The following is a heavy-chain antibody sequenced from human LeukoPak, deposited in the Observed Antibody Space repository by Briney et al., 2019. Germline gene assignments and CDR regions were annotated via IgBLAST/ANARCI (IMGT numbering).Heavy chain of an antibody. CDR1: GFTFSSYS. CDR3: ARDHSSSWNHAFDI. V-gene: IGHV3-21*01. J-gene: IGHJ3*02. CDR2: ISSSSSYI. D-gene: IGHD6-13*01. Sequence: GGSLRLSCAASGFTFSSYSMNWVRQAPGKGLEWVSSISSSSSYIYYADSVKGRFTISRDNAKNSLYLQMNSLRAEDTAVYYCARDHSSSWNHAFDIWGQGTMVTVSS.